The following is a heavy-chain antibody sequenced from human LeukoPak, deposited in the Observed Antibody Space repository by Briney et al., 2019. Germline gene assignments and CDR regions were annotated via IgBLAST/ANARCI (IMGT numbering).Heavy chain of an antibody. D-gene: IGHD1-26*01. CDR1: GFTFSSYG. Sequence: GGSLRLSCAASGFTFSSYGMHWVRQAPGKGLEWVAFIRYDGSNKYYADSVKGRFTISRDNSKNTLYLQMNSLRAEDTAVYYCASESQGPNLEWDRGSGIDYWGQGTLVTVSS. V-gene: IGHV3-30*02. J-gene: IGHJ4*02. CDR2: IRYDGSNK. CDR3: ASESQGPNLEWDRGSGIDY.